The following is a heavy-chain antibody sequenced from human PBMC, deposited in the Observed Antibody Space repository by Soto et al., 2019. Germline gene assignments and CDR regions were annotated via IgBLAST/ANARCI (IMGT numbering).Heavy chain of an antibody. D-gene: IGHD3-10*01. V-gene: IGHV1-8*01. CDR3: ARGINYYASGDDAFDI. CDR2: MNPNSGNT. CDR1: GYTFTSYD. J-gene: IGHJ3*02. Sequence: QVQLVQSGAEVKKPGASVKVSCKASGYTFTSYDINWVRQATGQGLEWMGWMNPNSGNTGYAQKFQGRVTMTRNTSISTDYMELSSLRSEDTAVYYCARGINYYASGDDAFDIWGQGTMVTVSS.